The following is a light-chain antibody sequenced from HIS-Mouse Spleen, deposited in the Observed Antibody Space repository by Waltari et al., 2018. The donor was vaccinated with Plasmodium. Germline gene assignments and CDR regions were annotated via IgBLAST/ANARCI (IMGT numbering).Light chain of an antibody. CDR1: SSDVGSYNL. CDR2: EGS. Sequence: QSALTQPASVSGSPGQSITISCTGTSSDVGSYNLVSWYQQHPGKAPKLMIYEGSKRHSWVSNRFSGSKSGNTASLTISGLQAEDEADYYCCSYAGSSTYVFGTGTKVTVL. CDR3: CSYAGSSTYV. V-gene: IGLV2-23*01. J-gene: IGLJ1*01.